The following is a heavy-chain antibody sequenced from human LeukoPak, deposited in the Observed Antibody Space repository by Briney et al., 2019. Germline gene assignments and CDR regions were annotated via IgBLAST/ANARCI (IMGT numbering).Heavy chain of an antibody. CDR1: GVSISSSNSY. V-gene: IGHV4-39*01. Sequence: SETLSLTCTVSGVSISSSNSYWGWLRQPPGTGLEWLGSIYYSGNTYYNASLKSQVSISIDTSKNQFSLRLTSVTAADTAVYYCARQTGSGLFILPGGQGTLVTVSS. D-gene: IGHD3/OR15-3a*01. CDR3: ARQTGSGLFILP. J-gene: IGHJ4*02. CDR2: IYYSGNT.